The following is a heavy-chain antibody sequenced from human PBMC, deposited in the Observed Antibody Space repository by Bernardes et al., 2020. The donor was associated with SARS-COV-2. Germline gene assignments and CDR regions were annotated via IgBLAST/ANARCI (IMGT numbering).Heavy chain of an antibody. CDR1: SGSLSGFY. CDR3: ARRRYMAVAPTFNWFDT. Sequence: SETLSLTCSLYSGSLSGFYWSWIRQPPGKGLEWIGEINHSGGAFYNPSLKSRVSISLDRSTNQFFLTLSSATAADTAVYYCARRRYMAVAPTFNWFDTWGQGTLVTVSS. V-gene: IGHV4-34*01. J-gene: IGHJ5*02. D-gene: IGHD3-16*02. CDR2: INHSGGA.